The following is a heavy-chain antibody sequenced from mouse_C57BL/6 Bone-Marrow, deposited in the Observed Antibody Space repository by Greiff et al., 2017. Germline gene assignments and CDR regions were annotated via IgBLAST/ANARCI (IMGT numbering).Heavy chain of an antibody. Sequence: VQRVESGAELARPGASVKMSCKASGYTFTSYTMHWVKQRPGQGLEWIGYINPSSGYTKYNQKFKDKATLTADKSSSTAYMQLSSLTSEDSAVYYCANGYYDYAMDYWGQGTSVTVSS. CDR2: INPSSGYT. CDR3: ANGYYDYAMDY. CDR1: GYTFTSYT. J-gene: IGHJ4*01. D-gene: IGHD2-3*01. V-gene: IGHV1-4*01.